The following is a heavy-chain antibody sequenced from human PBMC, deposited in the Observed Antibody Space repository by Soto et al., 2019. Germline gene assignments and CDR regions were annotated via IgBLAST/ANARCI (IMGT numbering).Heavy chain of an antibody. D-gene: IGHD6-19*01. CDR2: ISGYNGNT. Sequence: QVQLVQSGAEVKKPGASVKVSCKASGYTFTSFGISCVRQAPGQGLEWMAWISGYNGNTDYAQSLQCRVTMTTDTSTRPAHVELRGARAYYTAVDDCARDLGISVAGVAFDVWGQGTKVTVSS. V-gene: IGHV1-18*01. CDR1: GYTFTSFG. CDR3: ARDLGISVAGVAFDV. J-gene: IGHJ3*01.